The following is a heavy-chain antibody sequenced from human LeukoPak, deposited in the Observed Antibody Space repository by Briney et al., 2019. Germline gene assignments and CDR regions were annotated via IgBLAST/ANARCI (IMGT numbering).Heavy chain of an antibody. J-gene: IGHJ4*02. D-gene: IGHD5-12*01. Sequence: GGSLRLSCAASGFTFSSYAMSWVRQAPGKGLEWVSAISGSGGSTYYADSVKGRFTISRVKTKNTLYLQMNSLRAEDTAVYYCAKPVGYETRFDYWGQGTLVTVSS. CDR2: ISGSGGST. CDR1: GFTFSSYA. CDR3: AKPVGYETRFDY. V-gene: IGHV3-23*01.